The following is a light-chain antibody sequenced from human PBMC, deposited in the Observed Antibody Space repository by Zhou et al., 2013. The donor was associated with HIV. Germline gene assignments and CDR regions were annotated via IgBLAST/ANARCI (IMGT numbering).Light chain of an antibody. CDR1: QSIARS. V-gene: IGKV3-15*01. J-gene: IGKJ4*01. CDR3: QQYDTWPPLT. Sequence: TVLTQSPATLSLSPGEGVTLSCRASQSIARSLAWYQQQPGQAPTVLIYDASTRATGIPARFSGSGSGTEFTLTISSLQSEDFAVYYCQQYDTWPPLTFGGGTKVEIK. CDR2: DAS.